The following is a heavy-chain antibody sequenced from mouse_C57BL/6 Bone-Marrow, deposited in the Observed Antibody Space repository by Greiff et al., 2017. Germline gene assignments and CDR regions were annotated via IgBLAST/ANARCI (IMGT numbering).Heavy chain of an antibody. CDR2: IINKANGYTT. CDR3: ARYGPGRYYFDY. CDR1: GFTFTDYY. V-gene: IGHV7-3*01. J-gene: IGHJ2*01. Sequence: EVKVVESGGGLVQPGGSLSLSCAASGFTFTDYYMSWVRQPPGKALEWLGFIINKANGYTTEYSASVKGRFTISRDNSQSILYLQMNALRAEDSATYYCARYGPGRYYFDYWGQGTTLTVSS.